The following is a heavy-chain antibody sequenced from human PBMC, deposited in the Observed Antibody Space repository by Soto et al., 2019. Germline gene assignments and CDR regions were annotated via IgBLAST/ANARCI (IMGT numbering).Heavy chain of an antibody. D-gene: IGHD4-17*01. CDR2: INHSGST. Sequence: SETLSLTCAVYGGSFSGYYWSWIRQPPGKGLEWIGEINHSGSTNYNPSLKSRVTISVDTSKNQFSLKLSSVTAADTAVYYCASVHYGGNLFDYCYYGMDVWGQGTTVIVSS. CDR1: GGSFSGYY. J-gene: IGHJ6*02. V-gene: IGHV4-34*01. CDR3: ASVHYGGNLFDYCYYGMDV.